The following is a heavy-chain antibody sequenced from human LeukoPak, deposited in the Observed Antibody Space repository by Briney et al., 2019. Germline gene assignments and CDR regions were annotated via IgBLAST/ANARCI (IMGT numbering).Heavy chain of an antibody. D-gene: IGHD5-24*01. CDR3: ARPQEEDGYNYNWAFDY. V-gene: IGHV1-8*03. CDR2: MNPNSGNT. J-gene: IGHJ4*02. Sequence: ASVKVSCKASGYTFTSYDINWVRQATGQGLEWMGWMNPNSGNTGYAQKFQGRVTITRNTSISTAYMELSSLRSEDTAVYYCARPQEEDGYNYNWAFDYWGQGTLVTVSS. CDR1: GYTFTSYD.